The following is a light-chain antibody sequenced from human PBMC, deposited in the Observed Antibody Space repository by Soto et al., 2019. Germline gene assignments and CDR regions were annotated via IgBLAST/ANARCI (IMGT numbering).Light chain of an antibody. V-gene: IGKV1-27*01. J-gene: IGKJ4*01. Sequence: DIQMTQSPSSLSASVGDRVTITCRASQGISNYLAWYQQKPGKVPKLLIYAASTLQSGVPSRFSGSGSGTDFTLTTSSLQPEDVATYYCQKYNSAPPGFGGGTKVEIK. CDR2: AAS. CDR1: QGISNY. CDR3: QKYNSAPPG.